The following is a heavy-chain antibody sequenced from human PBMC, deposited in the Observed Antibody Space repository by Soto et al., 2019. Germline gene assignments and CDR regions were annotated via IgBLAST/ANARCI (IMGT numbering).Heavy chain of an antibody. D-gene: IGHD4-17*01. CDR2: ISYDGSNK. CDR1: GFTFSSYG. V-gene: IGHV3-30*18. Sequence: QVQLVESGGGVVQPGRSLRLSCAASGFTFSSYGMHWVRQAPGKGLEWVVVISYDGSNKYYADSVKGRFTISRDNSKNTLYLQMNSLRAEDTAVYYCAKDYGDYPFDYWGQGTLVTVSS. CDR3: AKDYGDYPFDY. J-gene: IGHJ4*02.